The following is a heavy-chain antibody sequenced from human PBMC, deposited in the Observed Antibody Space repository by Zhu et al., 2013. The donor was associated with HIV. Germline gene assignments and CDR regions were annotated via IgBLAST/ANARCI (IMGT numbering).Heavy chain of an antibody. CDR1: GYDFTYYG. Sequence: QVQLVQSGGVVKKPGASVRVSCKASGYDFTYYGLTWVRQAPGQGLEWMGVDRRFTNGQTNYAQKFQGRLTLTTDTSTTTAYMDLRRLRFDDTAVYYCARVGVERLSAVIDVWGLGTLVTVSS. V-gene: IGHV1-18*04. J-gene: IGHJ5*02. D-gene: IGHD3-10*01. CDR2: RRFTNGQT. CDR3: ARVGVERLSAVIDV.